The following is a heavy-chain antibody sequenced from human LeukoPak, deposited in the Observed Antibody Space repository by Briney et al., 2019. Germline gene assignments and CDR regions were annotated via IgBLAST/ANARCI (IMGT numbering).Heavy chain of an antibody. CDR2: IYYSGST. CDR1: GGSISSYY. J-gene: IGHJ6*03. Sequence: SETLSLTCTVSGGSISSYYWSWIRQPPGKGLEWIGYIYYSGSTNYNPSLKSRVTISVDTSKNQFSLKLSSVTAADTAVYYCARTTTVRGTYYMDVWGKGTTVTISS. CDR3: ARTTTVRGTYYMDV. D-gene: IGHD3-10*01. V-gene: IGHV4-59*01.